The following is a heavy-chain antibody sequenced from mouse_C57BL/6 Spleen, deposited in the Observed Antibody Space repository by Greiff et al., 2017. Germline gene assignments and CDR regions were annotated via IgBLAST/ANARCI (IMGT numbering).Heavy chain of an antibody. J-gene: IGHJ2*01. Sequence: EVKVEESGGGLVQPGGSMKLSCVASGFTFSNYWMNWVRQSPEKGLEWVAQIRLKSDNYATHYAESVKGRFTISRDDSKSSDYLQMNNLRAEDTGIYYCTEGPPNYWNYGGKETTLTFSS. D-gene: IGHD2-1*01. CDR3: TEGPPNYWNY. V-gene: IGHV6-3*01. CDR2: IRLKSDNYAT. CDR1: GFTFSNYW.